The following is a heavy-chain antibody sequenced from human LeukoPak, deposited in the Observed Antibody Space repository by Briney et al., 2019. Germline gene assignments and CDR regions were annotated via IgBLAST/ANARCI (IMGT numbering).Heavy chain of an antibody. CDR1: GGTFSSYA. Sequence: SVKVSCKASGGTFSSYAISWVRQAPGQGLEWMGRIIPIFGTANYAQKFQGRVTITTDESTSTAYMELSSLRSEDTAVYYCTRDPPLGYGDYALRFDPWGQGTLVTVPS. V-gene: IGHV1-69*05. J-gene: IGHJ5*02. D-gene: IGHD4-17*01. CDR2: IIPIFGTA. CDR3: TRDPPLGYGDYALRFDP.